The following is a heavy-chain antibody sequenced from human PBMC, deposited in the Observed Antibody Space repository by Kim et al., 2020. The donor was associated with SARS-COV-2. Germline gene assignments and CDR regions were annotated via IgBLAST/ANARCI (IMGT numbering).Heavy chain of an antibody. CDR3: ARAGRGDSSGYYFIWVGPFDY. J-gene: IGHJ4*02. Sequence: SETLSLTCTVSGGSISSYYWSWIRQPPGKGLEWIGYIYYSGSTNYNPSLKSRVTISVDTSKNQFSLKLSSVTAADTAVYYCARAGRGDSSGYYFIWVGPFDYWGQGTLVTVSS. CDR2: IYYSGST. CDR1: GGSISSYY. D-gene: IGHD3-22*01. V-gene: IGHV4-59*01.